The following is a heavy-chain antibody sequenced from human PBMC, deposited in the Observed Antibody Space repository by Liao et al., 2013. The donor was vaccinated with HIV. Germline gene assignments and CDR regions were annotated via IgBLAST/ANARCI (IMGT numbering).Heavy chain of an antibody. V-gene: IGHV4-4*07. Sequence: QVQLQESGPGLVKPSETLSLTCTVSGGSISSYYWSWIRQPAGKGLEWIGRIYTSGSTNYNPSLKSRVTISVDTSKNQFSLKLSSVTAADTAVYYCARDRSCGGDCYPDYWGQGTLVTVSS. CDR1: GGSISSYY. D-gene: IGHD2-21*01. J-gene: IGHJ4*02. CDR2: IYTSGST. CDR3: ARDRSCGGDCYPDY.